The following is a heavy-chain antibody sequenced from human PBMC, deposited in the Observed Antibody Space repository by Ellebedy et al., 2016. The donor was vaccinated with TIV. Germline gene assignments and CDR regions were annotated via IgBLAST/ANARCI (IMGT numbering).Heavy chain of an antibody. CDR2: INPNTGGT. CDR1: GYTFTGYY. J-gene: IGHJ3*02. CDR3: ARELAGHGDDAFDI. D-gene: IGHD6-19*01. Sequence: AASVKVSCKASGYTFTGYYMHWVRQAPGQGLEWMGWINPNTGGTNYAQKLQGRVAMTRDPSISTAYMELSRLICDDTAVYYCARELAGHGDDAFDIWGQGTMVTVSS. V-gene: IGHV1-2*02.